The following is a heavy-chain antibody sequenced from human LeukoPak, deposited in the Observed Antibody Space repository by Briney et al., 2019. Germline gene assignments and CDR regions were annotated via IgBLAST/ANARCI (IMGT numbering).Heavy chain of an antibody. CDR1: EFTFSNYA. CDR2: ISYDGTNK. Sequence: PGGSLRLSCAASEFTFSNYAMHWIRQAPGKGLEWVAVISYDGTNKYYTDSVKGRFTISRDNSKNTLYLQMNSLRAEDTAVYYCAKDGLVVPGYYEDYWGQGTLVTVSS. CDR3: AKDGLVVPGYYEDY. V-gene: IGHV3-30-3*01. J-gene: IGHJ4*02. D-gene: IGHD2-2*01.